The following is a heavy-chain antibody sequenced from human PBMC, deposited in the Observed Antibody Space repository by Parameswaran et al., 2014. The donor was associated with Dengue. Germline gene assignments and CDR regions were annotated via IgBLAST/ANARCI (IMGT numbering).Heavy chain of an antibody. J-gene: IGHJ4*02. V-gene: IGHV3-21*01. CDR2: ISSSSSYI. CDR3: ARDLPRNRHHKYYYDSSGYYGDFDY. Sequence: QMPGKGLEWVSSISSSSSYIYYADSVKGRFTISRDNAKNSLYLQMNSLRAEDTAVYYCARDLPRNRHHKYYYDSSGYYGDFDYWGQGTLVTVSS. D-gene: IGHD3-22*01.